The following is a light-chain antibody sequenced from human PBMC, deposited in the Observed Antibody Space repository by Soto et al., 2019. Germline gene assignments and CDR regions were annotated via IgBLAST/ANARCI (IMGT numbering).Light chain of an antibody. J-gene: IGKJ1*01. Sequence: DIQMTPSPSTLSASVVDRVTITCRARQTISIWLAWYQQKPGKAPKLLIYDASILESGVPSRFSGSGSGTEFTLTISSLQPDEFATYDCQQYNSYRTFGQGTKVDIK. V-gene: IGKV1-5*01. CDR2: DAS. CDR3: QQYNSYRT. CDR1: QTISIW.